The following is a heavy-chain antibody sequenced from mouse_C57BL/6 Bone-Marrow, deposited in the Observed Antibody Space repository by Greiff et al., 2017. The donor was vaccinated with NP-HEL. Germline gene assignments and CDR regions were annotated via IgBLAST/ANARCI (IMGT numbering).Heavy chain of an antibody. CDR3: TTNYGSSLWYFDV. D-gene: IGHD1-1*01. J-gene: IGHJ1*03. CDR1: GFNITDDY. CDR2: IDPENGDT. Sequence: EVQLQQSGAELVRPGASVKLSCTASGFNITDDYMHWVKQRPEQGLEWIGWIDPENGDTEYASKFQGKATITADTSSNTAYLQLSSLTSEDTAVYYCTTNYGSSLWYFDVWGTGTTVTVSS. V-gene: IGHV14-4*01.